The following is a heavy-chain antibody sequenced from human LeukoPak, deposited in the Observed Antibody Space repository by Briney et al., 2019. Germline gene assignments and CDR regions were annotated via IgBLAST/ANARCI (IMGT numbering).Heavy chain of an antibody. V-gene: IGHV3-30*04. Sequence: PGGSLRLSCAASGFTFRSYAMHWVRQAPGKGLEWVAVISYDGSNKYYADTVKGRFTISRDNSKNTLYLQMNSLRAEDTAVYYCARGHCSSTSCSNFDYWGHGTLVTVSS. CDR3: ARGHCSSTSCSNFDY. CDR1: GFTFRSYA. CDR2: ISYDGSNK. J-gene: IGHJ4*01. D-gene: IGHD2-2*01.